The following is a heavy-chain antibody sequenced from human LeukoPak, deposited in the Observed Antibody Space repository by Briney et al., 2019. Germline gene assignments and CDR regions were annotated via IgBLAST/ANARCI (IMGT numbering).Heavy chain of an antibody. CDR1: GGTFSNYA. CDR2: IIPIFGTA. Sequence: SVKVSCKASGGTFSNYAISWVRQAPGQGLEWMGGIIPIFGTANYAQKFQGRVTITADKSTSTAYMELSSLRSEDTAVYYCARYCSGGSCYSYFDYWGQGTLVTVSS. V-gene: IGHV1-69*06. J-gene: IGHJ4*02. D-gene: IGHD2-15*01. CDR3: ARYCSGGSCYSYFDY.